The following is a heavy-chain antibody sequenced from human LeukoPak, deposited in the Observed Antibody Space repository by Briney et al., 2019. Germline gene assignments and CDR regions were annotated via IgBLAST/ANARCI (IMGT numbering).Heavy chain of an antibody. Sequence: SETLSLTCAVYGGSFSGYYWSWIRQPPGKGLEWIGEINHSGSTNYNPSLKSRVTISVDTSKNQFSLKLSSVTAADTAVYYCARGRTYYDAQYNWFDPWGQGTLVTVSS. D-gene: IGHD3-22*01. CDR1: GGSFSGYY. CDR3: ARGRTYYDAQYNWFDP. V-gene: IGHV4-34*01. J-gene: IGHJ5*02. CDR2: INHSGST.